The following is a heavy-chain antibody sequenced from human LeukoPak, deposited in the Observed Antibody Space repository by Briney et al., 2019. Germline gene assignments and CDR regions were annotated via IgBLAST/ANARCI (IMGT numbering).Heavy chain of an antibody. CDR3: ARSPFLGSYYMDV. Sequence: GGSLRPSCAASGFPFSSYWMSWVRQAPGKGLEWVAIIKQDGSEKYYVDSVKGRFTISRDNAKNSLYLQMNSLRAEDTAVYYCARSPFLGSYYMDVWGKGTTVTVSS. CDR1: GFPFSSYW. J-gene: IGHJ6*03. D-gene: IGHD2/OR15-2a*01. V-gene: IGHV3-7*01. CDR2: IKQDGSEK.